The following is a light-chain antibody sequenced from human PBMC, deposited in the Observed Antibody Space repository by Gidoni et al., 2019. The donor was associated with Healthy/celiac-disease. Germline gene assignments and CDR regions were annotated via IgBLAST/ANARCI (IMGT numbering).Light chain of an antibody. Sequence: IVFTQSPATLSLSPGERATFSCRASQSISSDLAWYQQKPGQAPRLLIYDASNRATGIPARFSGSGSGTDFTLTISSLEPEDFAVYYCQQHSNWPYTFGQGTKLEIK. CDR2: DAS. J-gene: IGKJ2*01. V-gene: IGKV3-11*01. CDR3: QQHSNWPYT. CDR1: QSISSD.